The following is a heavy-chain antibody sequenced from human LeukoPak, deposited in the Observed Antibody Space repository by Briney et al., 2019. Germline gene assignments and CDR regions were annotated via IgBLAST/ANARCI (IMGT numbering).Heavy chain of an antibody. Sequence: GGSLRLSCVVSGFTSSTYWMHWVRQAPGKGLVWVSRINNDGEKTTYADSVKGRFTISRDNAKKTLFLQMNSLRIEDTAVYYCAKPNSGYTAFHIWGQGTMVTVSS. J-gene: IGHJ3*02. CDR3: AKPNSGYTAFHI. CDR1: GFTSSTYW. V-gene: IGHV3-74*01. D-gene: IGHD5-12*01. CDR2: INNDGEKT.